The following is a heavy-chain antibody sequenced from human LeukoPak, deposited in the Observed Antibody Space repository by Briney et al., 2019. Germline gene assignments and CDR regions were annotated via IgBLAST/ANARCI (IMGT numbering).Heavy chain of an antibody. CDR2: ICPDGTGI. V-gene: IGHV3-74*01. Sequence: GGSLRLSCAASGFIFSLYCMHWVRQAPGKGPMWVSRICPDGTGISYADSVKARFTTSRDNAKNTVFLQMNGLREEDTAVYYCVRDFRSADYWGQGTLVTVSS. J-gene: IGHJ4*02. CDR3: VRDFRSADY. CDR1: GFIFSLYC.